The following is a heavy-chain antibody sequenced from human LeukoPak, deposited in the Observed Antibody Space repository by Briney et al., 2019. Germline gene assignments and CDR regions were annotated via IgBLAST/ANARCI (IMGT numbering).Heavy chain of an antibody. D-gene: IGHD6-19*01. J-gene: IGHJ4*02. Sequence: GSLRLSCAASGFTFSSYAMSWVRQAPGKGLEWVSASGSGGTTYYADSVKGRFAISRDNSNNTLYLQMNSLRAEDTAVYYCAKGDSSGWTSPFDYWGQGTLVPVSS. V-gene: IGHV3-23*01. CDR1: GFTFSSYA. CDR3: AKGDSSGWTSPFDY. CDR2: SGSGGTT.